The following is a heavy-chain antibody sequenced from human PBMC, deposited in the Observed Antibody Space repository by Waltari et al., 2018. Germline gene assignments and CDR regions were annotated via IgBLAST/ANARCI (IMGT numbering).Heavy chain of an antibody. J-gene: IGHJ4*02. D-gene: IGHD6-13*01. CDR1: GGSISSYY. V-gene: IGHV4-59*01. CDR2: IYYSGST. Sequence: QVQLQESGPGLVKPSETLSLTCTVSGGSISSYYWSWIRQPPGKGLEWSGYIYYSGSTNYNPSLKSRVTISVDTSKNQFSLKLSSVTAADTAVYYCARATPISSSWPFDYWGQGTLVTVSS. CDR3: ARATPISSSWPFDY.